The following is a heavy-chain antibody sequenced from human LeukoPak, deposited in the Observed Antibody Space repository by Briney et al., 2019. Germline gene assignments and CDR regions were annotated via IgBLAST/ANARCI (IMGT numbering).Heavy chain of an antibody. D-gene: IGHD6-19*01. CDR1: GYTFTGYY. CDR3: ARATPGIAVVNY. CDR2: INPNSGGT. J-gene: IGHJ4*02. V-gene: IGHV1-2*06. Sequence: ASVKVSCKASGYTFTGYYMHWVRQAPGQGLEWMGRINPNSGGTNYAQKFQGRVTMTRDTSISTAYMELSRLRSDDTAVYYGARATPGIAVVNYWGQGTLVTVSS.